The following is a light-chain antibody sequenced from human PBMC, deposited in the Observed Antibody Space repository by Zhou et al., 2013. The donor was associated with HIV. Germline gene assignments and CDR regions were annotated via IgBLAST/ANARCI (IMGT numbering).Light chain of an antibody. CDR3: QQSYSTPFT. J-gene: IGKJ3*01. Sequence: DIVMTQTPLSLSVTPGQPASISCKSSQSLLHSDGKTYLYWYLQKPGQPPQLLIYEVSNRFSGVPDRFSGSGSGTDFTLTITSLQSVDSATYFCQQSYSTPFTFGPGTKVDFK. CDR2: EVS. CDR1: QSLLHSDGKTY. V-gene: IGKV2D-29*01.